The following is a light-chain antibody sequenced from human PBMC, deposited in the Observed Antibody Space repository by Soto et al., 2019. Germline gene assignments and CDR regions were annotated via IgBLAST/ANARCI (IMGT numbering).Light chain of an antibody. CDR2: SAS. CDR3: HESYSVPFFS. Sequence: DIQMTQSPSSLSASVGDRVTITCRASQSIGTYLNWFQQQPGKAPQLLIYSASTLQSGVPSRFSGSGSGTDFTLTISGLQPQDFATYYCHESYSVPFFSFGPGTKVDFK. CDR1: QSIGTY. V-gene: IGKV1-39*01. J-gene: IGKJ3*01.